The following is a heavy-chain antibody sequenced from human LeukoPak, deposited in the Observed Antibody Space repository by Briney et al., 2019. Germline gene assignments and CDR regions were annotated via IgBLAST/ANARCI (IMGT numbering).Heavy chain of an antibody. CDR1: GYTFTSYG. CDR3: ARELTAFNFGVVIKGYLDAFDI. D-gene: IGHD3-3*01. Sequence: ASVKVSCKASGYTFTSYGISWVRQALGQGLEWMGWISDYNGNTNYAQKLQGRVTMTTDTSTSTAYMELRSLRSDDTAVYYCARELTAFNFGVVIKGYLDAFDIWGQGTMVTVSS. V-gene: IGHV1-18*01. CDR2: ISDYNGNT. J-gene: IGHJ3*02.